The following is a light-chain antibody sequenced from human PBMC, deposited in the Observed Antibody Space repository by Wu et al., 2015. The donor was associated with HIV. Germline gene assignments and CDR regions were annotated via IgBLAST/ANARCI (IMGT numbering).Light chain of an antibody. CDR3: QQFDTSPWT. CDR1: QYISNS. CDR2: DAS. J-gene: IGKJ1*01. V-gene: IGKV3-11*01. Sequence: ETVLSQSPATLSLPPGERATLSCRASQYISNSLAWFQQKSGQSPRLLIYDASHRATGIPARFSGSGSGTDFTLTISRLEPEDFAVYYCQQFDTSPWTFGQGTKVEIK.